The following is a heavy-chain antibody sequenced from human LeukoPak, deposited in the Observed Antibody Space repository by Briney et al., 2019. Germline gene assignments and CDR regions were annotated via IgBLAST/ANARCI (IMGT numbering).Heavy chain of an antibody. CDR1: GFTFSSYA. CDR3: AKALSAYAPLDY. J-gene: IGHJ4*02. D-gene: IGHD2-2*01. V-gene: IGHV3-23*01. CDR2: ISGSGSTT. Sequence: GSLRLSCAASGFTFSSYAMTWVRQAPGKGLEWVAAISGSGSTTYSADFAKGRFIISRDNMKNMLYLQMNSLRAEDTAVYYCAKALSAYAPLDYWGQGTLVTVSS.